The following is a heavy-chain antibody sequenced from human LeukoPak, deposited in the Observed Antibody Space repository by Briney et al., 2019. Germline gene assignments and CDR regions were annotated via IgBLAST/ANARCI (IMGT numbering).Heavy chain of an antibody. Sequence: SETLSLTCTVSGYSISSGYYWGWIRQPPGKGLEWIGSIYHSGSTYYNPSLKSRVTISVDTSKNQFSLKLSSVTAADTAVYYCARRYSSSWYSGVNWFDPWGQGTLVTVSS. D-gene: IGHD6-13*01. J-gene: IGHJ5*02. CDR3: ARRYSSSWYSGVNWFDP. CDR1: GYSISSGYY. V-gene: IGHV4-38-2*02. CDR2: IYHSGST.